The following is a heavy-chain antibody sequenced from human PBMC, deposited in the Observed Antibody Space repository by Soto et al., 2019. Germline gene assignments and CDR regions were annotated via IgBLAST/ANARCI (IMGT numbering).Heavy chain of an antibody. J-gene: IGHJ6*02. CDR3: ARAGYCSGGSCYDGGYYYGMDV. D-gene: IGHD2-15*01. CDR2: IYHSGST. V-gene: IGHV4-30-2*01. Sequence: NPSETLSLTCAVSGGSISSGGYSWSWIRQPPGKGLEWIGYIYHSGSTYYNPSLKGRVTISVDRSKNQFSLKLSSVTAADTAVYYCARAGYCSGGSCYDGGYYYGMDVWGQGTTVTVSS. CDR1: GGSISSGGYS.